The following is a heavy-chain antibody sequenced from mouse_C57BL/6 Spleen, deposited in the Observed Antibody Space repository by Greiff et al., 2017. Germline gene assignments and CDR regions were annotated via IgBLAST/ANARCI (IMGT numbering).Heavy chain of an antibody. V-gene: IGHV5-17*01. CDR1: GFTFSDYG. D-gene: IGHD4-1*01. J-gene: IGHJ4*01. CDR2: ISSGSSTI. CDR3: ARNNWFYAMDY. Sequence: EVMLVESGGGLVKPGGSLKLSCAASGFTFSDYGMHWVRQAPEKGLEWVAYISSGSSTIYYADTVKGRFTISRDNAKNTLFLQMTSLRSEDTAMXYCARNNWFYAMDYWGQGTSVTVSS.